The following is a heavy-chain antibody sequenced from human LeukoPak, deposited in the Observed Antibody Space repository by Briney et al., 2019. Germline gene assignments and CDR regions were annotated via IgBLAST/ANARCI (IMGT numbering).Heavy chain of an antibody. D-gene: IGHD3-22*01. CDR2: INPNSGGT. V-gene: IGHV1-2*02. CDR1: GYTFTGYY. CDR3: AREYYYDSSGYYGY. J-gene: IGHJ4*02. Sequence: GASVKVSCKASGYTFTGYYMHWVRQAPGQGLEWMGWINPNSGGTNYAQKFQGRVTMTRDTSISTAYMELSRLRSDDTAVYYCAREYYYDSSGYYGYWGQGTLVTVSS.